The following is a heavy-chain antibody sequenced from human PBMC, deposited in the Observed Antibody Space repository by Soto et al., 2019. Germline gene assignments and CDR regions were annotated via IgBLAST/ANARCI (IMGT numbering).Heavy chain of an antibody. D-gene: IGHD6-13*01. CDR3: ARVSAGGTRWFDS. CDR1: GGSISTGVWY. V-gene: IGHV4-31*03. Sequence: QVQLQESGPGLVKPSQTLSLTCSVSGGSISTGVWYWSWVREHPGKGLEWIGDIYYRGTTSYNPSLGSRVTISRDTSKNQVSLKLNSVTAADTAVYYCARVSAGGTRWFDSWGQGIRVTVSS. J-gene: IGHJ5*01. CDR2: IYYRGTT.